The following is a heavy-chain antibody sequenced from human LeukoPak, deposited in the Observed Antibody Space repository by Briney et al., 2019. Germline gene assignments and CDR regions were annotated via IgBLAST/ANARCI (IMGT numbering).Heavy chain of an antibody. V-gene: IGHV3-23*01. CDR2: IYENGGTT. CDR1: GFTFRSHA. CDR3: ASTWGSGYRFGY. D-gene: IGHD3-16*01. Sequence: GGSLRLSCVGSGFTFRSHAMSWVRQAPEKGLEFVSGIYENGGTTYYADSVKGRFSISRDNSKNTLYLQMNSLRAEDTAVYYCASTWGSGYRFGYWGQGTLVTASS. J-gene: IGHJ4*02.